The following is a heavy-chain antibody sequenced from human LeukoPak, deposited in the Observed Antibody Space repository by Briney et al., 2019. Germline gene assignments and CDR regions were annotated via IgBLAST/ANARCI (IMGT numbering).Heavy chain of an antibody. V-gene: IGHV3-48*02. CDR2: INNSSDTI. CDR3: ARVPYSTSSYDY. J-gene: IGHJ4*02. CDR1: GFTFSSYA. Sequence: AGGSLRLSCAASGFTFSSYAMSWVRQAPGKGLEWVSYINNSSDTIYYADSVMGRFTISRDNAKKSLYLQMNSLRDEDTAIYYCARVPYSTSSYDYWGQGTLVTVS. D-gene: IGHD6-13*01.